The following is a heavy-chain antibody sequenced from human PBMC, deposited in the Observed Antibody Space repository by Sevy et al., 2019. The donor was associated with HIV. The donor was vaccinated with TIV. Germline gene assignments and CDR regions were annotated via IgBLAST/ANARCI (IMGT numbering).Heavy chain of an antibody. CDR1: GYIFVSYG. V-gene: IGHV1-18*01. J-gene: IGHJ4*02. CDR2: LHGSTDKT. CDR3: ARDRGPGSYFDY. Sequence: ASVKVSCKASGYIFVSYGISWVRQAPGQGLEWMGWLHGSTDKTNYAQKFQDRVTLTTDTSTSTAYMELKNLTSDDTAVYYCARDRGPGSYFDYWGQGTLVTVSS. D-gene: IGHD3-10*01.